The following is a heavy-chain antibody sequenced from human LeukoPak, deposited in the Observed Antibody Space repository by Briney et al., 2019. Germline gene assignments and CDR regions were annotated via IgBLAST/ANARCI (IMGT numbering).Heavy chain of an antibody. J-gene: IGHJ6*04. Sequence: GGSLRLSCAASGFTFSSYWVIWVRQAPAKGLVWVANIKQDGSEKYYLDSVKGRFTISRDNAKNSPYLELNSLRAEDTAVYYCARGPTMKMDVWGKGTTVTVSS. V-gene: IGHV3-7*01. CDR2: IKQDGSEK. D-gene: IGHD3-22*01. CDR1: GFTFSSYW. CDR3: ARGPTMKMDV.